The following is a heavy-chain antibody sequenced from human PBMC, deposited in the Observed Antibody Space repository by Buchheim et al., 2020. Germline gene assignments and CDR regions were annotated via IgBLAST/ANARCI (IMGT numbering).Heavy chain of an antibody. J-gene: IGHJ5*01. V-gene: IGHV4-59*08. D-gene: IGHD2-2*01. CDR1: GGSMSRYY. Sequence: QVQLQESGPGLVKPSETLSLTCTVSGGSMSRYYWSWMRQSPGKGLEWIGYIFYSGSTNYNPALKSRVTISVAMSNNQLSLKLKSVTAADTAVYYCARHRALGYCSSLNCYSFDPWGQGIL. CDR3: ARHRALGYCSSLNCYSFDP. CDR2: IFYSGST.